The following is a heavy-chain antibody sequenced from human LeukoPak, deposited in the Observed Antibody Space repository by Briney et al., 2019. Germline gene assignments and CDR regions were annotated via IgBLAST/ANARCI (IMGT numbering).Heavy chain of an antibody. CDR3: ARAPDRIRFDP. CDR1: GGSLRADF. Sequence: SETLSLTCAVYGGSLRADFWSWIRQPPGKGLEWIGDIHPGGSTKYNPSLESRVTISVDTSKNQFSLRLTSVTAADTAVYYCARAPDRIRFDPWGQGALVTVSS. V-gene: IGHV4-34*01. J-gene: IGHJ5*02. D-gene: IGHD1-14*01. CDR2: IHPGGST.